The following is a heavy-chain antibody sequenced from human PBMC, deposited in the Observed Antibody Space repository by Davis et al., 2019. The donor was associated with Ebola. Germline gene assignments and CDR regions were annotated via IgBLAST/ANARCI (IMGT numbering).Heavy chain of an antibody. J-gene: IGHJ1*01. D-gene: IGHD1-1*01. Sequence: GESLKISCAASGFTFSSYAMHWVRQAPGKGLEWVAVISYDGSNKYYADSVKGRFTISRDNSKNTLYLQMNSLRAEDTAVYYCARPLSTDSGYFQHWGQGTLVTVSS. CDR2: ISYDGSNK. CDR3: ARPLSTDSGYFQH. V-gene: IGHV3-30-3*01. CDR1: GFTFSSYA.